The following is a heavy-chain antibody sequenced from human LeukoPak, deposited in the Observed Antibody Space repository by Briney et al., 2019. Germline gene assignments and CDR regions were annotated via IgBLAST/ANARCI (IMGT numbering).Heavy chain of an antibody. J-gene: IGHJ4*02. V-gene: IGHV3-48*04. D-gene: IGHD3-10*01. CDR3: APLWFGEFGGDY. CDR1: GFTFRSYS. Sequence: PGGSLRLSCAASGFTFRSYSMNWVRQAPGKGLEWVSYISDSISTRYYADSVKGRITISRDNAKNSLYLQMNSLRAEDTAVYYCAPLWFGEFGGDYWGQGTLVTVSS. CDR2: ISDSISTR.